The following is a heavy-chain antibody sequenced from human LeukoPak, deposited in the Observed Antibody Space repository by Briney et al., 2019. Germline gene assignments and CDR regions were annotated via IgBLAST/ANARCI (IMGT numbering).Heavy chain of an antibody. Sequence: PGGSLRLSCAASGFTVSSNYMSWVRQAPGKGLEWVAFIQYDGSNKYGDSMKGRFTISRDNSKNTLYLQMSSLRSEDTAVYYCAKAADDFDIWGQGTMVTVSS. CDR3: AKAADDFDI. CDR1: GFTVSSNY. V-gene: IGHV3-30*02. CDR2: IQYDGSNK. J-gene: IGHJ3*02.